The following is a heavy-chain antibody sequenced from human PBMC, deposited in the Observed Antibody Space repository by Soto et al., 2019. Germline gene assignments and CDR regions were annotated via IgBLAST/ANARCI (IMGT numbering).Heavy chain of an antibody. D-gene: IGHD3-10*01. V-gene: IGHV3-30-3*01. J-gene: IGHJ4*02. CDR1: GLTFSNHT. CDR3: ARKDYYGSGIYYFDY. Sequence: PGGSLRLSCVASGLTFSNHTMHWVRQDQGKGLEWVTFIYPDGNGKYYTDSVKGRFTTSRDNSKNTMYLQMNSLRVEDTAVYYCARKDYYGSGIYYFDYWGQGTLVTVSS. CDR2: IYPDGNGK.